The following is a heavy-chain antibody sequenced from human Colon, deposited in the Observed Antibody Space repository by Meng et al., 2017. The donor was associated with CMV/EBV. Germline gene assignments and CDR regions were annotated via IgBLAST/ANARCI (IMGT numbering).Heavy chain of an antibody. Sequence: EVQLVESGGGLVRPGGALRLSCAASGFTFNGYWMHWVRQIPGKGPVWVSRIERDGTKTNYADSVKGRFTISRDNAKNMLYLQMNSLRVEDTAVYYCGRGSGVADYWGQGTLVTVSS. CDR2: IERDGTKT. CDR3: GRGSGVADY. D-gene: IGHD2-15*01. J-gene: IGHJ4*02. CDR1: GFTFNGYW. V-gene: IGHV3-74*01.